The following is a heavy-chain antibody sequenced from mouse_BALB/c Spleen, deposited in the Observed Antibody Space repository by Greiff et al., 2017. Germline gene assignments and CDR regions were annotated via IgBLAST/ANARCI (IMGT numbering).Heavy chain of an antibody. V-gene: IGHV5-15*02. CDR1: GFTFSDYG. Sequence: EVQLVESGGGLVQPGGSRKLSCAASGFTFSDYGMAWVRQAPGKGPEWVAFISNLAYSIYYADTVTGRFTISRENAKNTLYLEMSSLRSEDTAMYYCARRWAYYGNYFAMDYWGQGTSVTVSS. J-gene: IGHJ4*01. CDR2: ISNLAYSI. CDR3: ARRWAYYGNYFAMDY. D-gene: IGHD2-10*01.